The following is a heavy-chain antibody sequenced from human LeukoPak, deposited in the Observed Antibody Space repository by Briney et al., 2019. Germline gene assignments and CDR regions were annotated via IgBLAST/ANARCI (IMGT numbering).Heavy chain of an antibody. V-gene: IGHV1-46*01. D-gene: IGHD3-22*01. CDR2: INPSGGGT. CDR1: GYTFTSYY. Sequence: ASVKVSCKASGYTFTSYYMHWVRQAPGQGLEWMGIINPSGGGTSYAQKFRGRVTMTRDTSTSTVYMELSSLRSEDTAVYYCARGRYYYDSSGYYRPNDAFDIWGQGTMVTVSS. J-gene: IGHJ3*02. CDR3: ARGRYYYDSSGYYRPNDAFDI.